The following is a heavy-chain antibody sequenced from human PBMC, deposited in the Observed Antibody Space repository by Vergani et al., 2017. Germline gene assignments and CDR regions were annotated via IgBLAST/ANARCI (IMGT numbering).Heavy chain of an antibody. CDR1: GFTFSSYA. CDR3: AKGPANYYDSSGYLGY. D-gene: IGHD3-22*01. V-gene: IGHV3-23*01. Sequence: EVQLLESGGGLVQPGGSLRLSCAASGFTFSSYAMSWVRQAPGKGLEWVSAIRGGGGSTYYADSVKGRFTISRDKSKNTLYLQMNSLRAEDTAVYYCAKGPANYYDSSGYLGYWGQGTLVTVSS. CDR2: IRGGGGST. J-gene: IGHJ4*02.